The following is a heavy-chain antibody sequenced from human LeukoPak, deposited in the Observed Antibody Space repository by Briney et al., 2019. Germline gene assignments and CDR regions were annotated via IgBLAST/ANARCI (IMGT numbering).Heavy chain of an antibody. CDR3: AVPMAYYYYYGMDV. CDR2: INPNSGGT. D-gene: IGHD5-24*01. CDR1: GYTFTGYY. V-gene: IGHV1-2*02. Sequence: GASVKVSCKASGYTFTGYYIHWVRQAPGQGLEWMGWINPNSGGTNYAQRFQGGVTMTRDTSISTAYMELSRLRSDDTAVFYCAVPMAYYYYYGMDVWGQGTTVTVSS. J-gene: IGHJ6*02.